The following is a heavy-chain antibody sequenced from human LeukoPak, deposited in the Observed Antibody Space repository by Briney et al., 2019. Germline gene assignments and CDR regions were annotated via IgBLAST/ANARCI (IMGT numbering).Heavy chain of an antibody. V-gene: IGHV1-24*01. CDR1: GYTLTELS. D-gene: IGHD1-26*01. CDR3: ATRGVGATKVYYYYMDV. CDR2: FDPEDGEA. J-gene: IGHJ6*03. Sequence: ASVKVSCKVSGYTLTELSMHWVRQAPGKGLEWLGGFDPEDGEAIYAQKFQGRVTMTEDTSTDTAYMELSSLRSEDTAVHYCATRGVGATKVYYYYMDVWGKGTTVTVSS.